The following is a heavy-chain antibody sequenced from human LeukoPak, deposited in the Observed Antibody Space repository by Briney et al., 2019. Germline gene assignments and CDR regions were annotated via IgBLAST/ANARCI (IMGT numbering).Heavy chain of an antibody. CDR1: GYTFTGYY. V-gene: IGHV1-2*06. CDR3: ARCAVRPKSYMDV. Sequence: ASVKVSCKASGYTFTGYYMHWVRQAPGQGLEWMGRINPNSGGTNYAQKFQGRVTMARDTSISTAYMELSRLRPDDTAVYYCARCAVRPKSYMDVWGQGTTVTVSS. J-gene: IGHJ6*02. CDR2: INPNSGGT. D-gene: IGHD3-10*01.